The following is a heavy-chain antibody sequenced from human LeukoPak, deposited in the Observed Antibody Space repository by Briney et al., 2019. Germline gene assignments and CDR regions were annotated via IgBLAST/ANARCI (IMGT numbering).Heavy chain of an antibody. CDR2: INPNSGGT. CDR1: GYTFTNYD. CDR3: VRGGLGTAMVTDY. V-gene: IGHV1-2*06. D-gene: IGHD5-18*01. J-gene: IGHJ4*02. Sequence: ASVKVSCKTSGYTFTNYDINWVRQAPGQGLEWMGRINPNSGGTNYAQKFQDRVTMTRDTSISTAYMDLSRLRSDDTAVYYCVRGGLGTAMVTDYWGQGTLVAVSS.